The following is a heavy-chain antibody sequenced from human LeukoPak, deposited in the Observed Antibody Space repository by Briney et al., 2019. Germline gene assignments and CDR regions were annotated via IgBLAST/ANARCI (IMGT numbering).Heavy chain of an antibody. CDR1: GFTFDDYA. V-gene: IGHV3-9*01. CDR2: ISWNSGSI. CDR3: ARSYWNYYDSSGTFFDY. J-gene: IGHJ4*02. Sequence: GRSLRLSCAASGFTFDDYAMHWVRQAPGKGLEWVSCISWNSGSIGYADSVKGRFTISRDNAKNSLYLQMNSLRAEDTALYYCARSYWNYYDSSGTFFDYWGQGTLVTVSS. D-gene: IGHD3-22*01.